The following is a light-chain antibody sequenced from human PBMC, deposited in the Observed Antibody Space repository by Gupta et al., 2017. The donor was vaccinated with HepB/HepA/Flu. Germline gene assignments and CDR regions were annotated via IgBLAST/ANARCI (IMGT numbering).Light chain of an antibody. Sequence: IQLTQSPSSLSASVGDRVTITCRASQSISSYLNWYQQKPGKAPKLLIYAASSLQSGVPSRFSGSGSGTEFTLTISRLQPEDFATYYCQQSYSTLITFGQGTRLEIK. J-gene: IGKJ5*01. CDR2: AAS. CDR3: QQSYSTLIT. V-gene: IGKV1-39*01. CDR1: QSISSY.